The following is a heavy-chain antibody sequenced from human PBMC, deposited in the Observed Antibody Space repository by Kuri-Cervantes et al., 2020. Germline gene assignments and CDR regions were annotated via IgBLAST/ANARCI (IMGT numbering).Heavy chain of an antibody. CDR2: IKQDGSEK. V-gene: IGHV3-7*03. Sequence: GGSLRLSCAASGFTFSSYWMSWVRQAPGKGLEWVANIKQDGSEKYYVDSVKGRFTISRDNAKNSLYLQMNSLRAEDTAVYYCAREFPLHSSGYSRWGQGTLVTVSS. D-gene: IGHD3-22*01. CDR3: AREFPLHSSGYSR. CDR1: GFTFSSYW. J-gene: IGHJ4*02.